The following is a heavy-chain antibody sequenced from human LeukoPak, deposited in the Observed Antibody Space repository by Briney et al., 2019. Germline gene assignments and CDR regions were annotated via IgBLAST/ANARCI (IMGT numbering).Heavy chain of an antibody. CDR3: ARDRGSYYYFDY. D-gene: IGHD1-26*01. J-gene: IGHJ4*02. CDR1: GFTFSSYS. CDR2: IYSGGST. V-gene: IGHV3-21*01. Sequence: GGSLRLSCAASGFTFSSYSMNWVRQAPGKGLEWVSLIYSGGSTYYADSVKGRFTISRDNAKNSLYLQMNSLRAEDTAVYYCARDRGSYYYFDYWGQGTLVTVSS.